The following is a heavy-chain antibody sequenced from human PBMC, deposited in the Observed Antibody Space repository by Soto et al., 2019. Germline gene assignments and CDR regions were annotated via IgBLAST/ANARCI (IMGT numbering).Heavy chain of an antibody. D-gene: IGHD4-17*01. V-gene: IGHV3-66*01. CDR2: IYSGGST. J-gene: IGHJ4*02. CDR3: ARAPLYGGQAY. CDR1: GFTVNSDY. Sequence: EVQLVESGGGLVQPGGSLRLSCAASGFTVNSDYMTWVRQAPGKGLELVSVIYSGGSTYYTDSVKGRFTISRDNSKNTLYLQMNSLRAEDTAVYYCARAPLYGGQAYWGQGTLVTVSS.